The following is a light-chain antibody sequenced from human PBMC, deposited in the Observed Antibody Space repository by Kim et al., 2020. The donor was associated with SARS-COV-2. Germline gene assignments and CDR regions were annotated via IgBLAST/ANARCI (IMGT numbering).Light chain of an antibody. CDR1: SSDVGGYNY. CDR2: DVS. Sequence: QSALTQPRSVSGSPGQSVAISCTGTSSDVGGYNYVSWYQQHPGKAPKLMIYDVSKRPSGVSNRFSGSKSGNTASLTISGLQAEDEADYYCSSYTSSSTFFGTGTKVTVL. J-gene: IGLJ1*01. V-gene: IGLV2-14*03. CDR3: SSYTSSSTF.